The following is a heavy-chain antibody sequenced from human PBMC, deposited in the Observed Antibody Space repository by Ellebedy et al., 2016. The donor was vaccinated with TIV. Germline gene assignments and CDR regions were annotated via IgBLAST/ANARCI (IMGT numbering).Heavy chain of an antibody. V-gene: IGHV3-7*04. D-gene: IGHD6-13*01. J-gene: IGHJ4*02. CDR3: ARGVSMYTSNIWFDFDY. Sequence: PGGSLRLSCAGSAFTFGNYWINWVRQAPGKGLEWVANIKQDGSEKFHADSVKGRFTISRDNAKNARYLQMNSLRADETAVYYCARGVSMYTSNIWFDFDYWGPGTLVTVSS. CDR1: AFTFGNYW. CDR2: IKQDGSEK.